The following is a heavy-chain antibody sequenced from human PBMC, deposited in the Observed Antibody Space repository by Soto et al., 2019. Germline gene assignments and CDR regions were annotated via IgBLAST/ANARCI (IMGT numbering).Heavy chain of an antibody. CDR2: ISGSGGST. D-gene: IGHD3-9*01. J-gene: IGHJ4*02. Sequence: GESLKISCAASGFTFSSYAMSWVRQAPGKGLEWVSAISGSGGSTYYADSVKGRFTISRDNSKNTLYLQMNSLRAEDTAVYYCAKEGRYFDWFRDYWGQGTLVTVSS. CDR1: GFTFSSYA. CDR3: AKEGRYFDWFRDY. V-gene: IGHV3-23*01.